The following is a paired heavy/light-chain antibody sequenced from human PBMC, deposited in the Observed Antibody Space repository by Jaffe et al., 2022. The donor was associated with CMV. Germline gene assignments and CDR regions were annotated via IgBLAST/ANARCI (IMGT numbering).Heavy chain of an antibody. J-gene: IGHJ6*02. CDR1: GYTFTSYY. V-gene: IGHV1-46*01. CDR2: INPSGGST. CDR3: ARETRITIFGVVISHLYGMDV. Sequence: QVQLVQSGAEVKKPGASVKVSCKASGYTFTSYYMHWVRQAPGQGLEWMGIINPSGGSTSYAQKFQGRVTMTRDTSTSTVYMELSSLRSEDTAVYYCARETRITIFGVVISHLYGMDVWGQGTTVTVSS. D-gene: IGHD3-3*01.
Light chain of an antibody. V-gene: IGKV5-2*01. J-gene: IGKJ2*01. CDR1: QDIDDD. CDR3: LQHDNFPPS. Sequence: ETTLTQSPAFMSATPGDKVNISCKASQDIDDDMNWYQQKPGEAAIFIIQEATTLVPGIPPRFSGSGYGTDFTLTINNIESEDAAYYFCLQHDNFPPSFGQGTKLEIK. CDR2: EAT.